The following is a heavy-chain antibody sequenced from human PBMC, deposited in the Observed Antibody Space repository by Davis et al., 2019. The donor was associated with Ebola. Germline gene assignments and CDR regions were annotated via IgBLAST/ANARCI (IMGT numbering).Heavy chain of an antibody. J-gene: IGHJ4*02. CDR1: GYTFTSYA. CDR3: ATDNVDIVATPFDY. CDR2: INAGNGNT. V-gene: IGHV1-3*01. D-gene: IGHD5-12*01. Sequence: ASVKVSCKASGYTFTSYAMHWVRQAPGQRLEWMGWINAGNGNTKYSQKFQGRVTMTEDTSTDTAYMELSSLRSEDTAVYYCATDNVDIVATPFDYWGQGTLVTVSS.